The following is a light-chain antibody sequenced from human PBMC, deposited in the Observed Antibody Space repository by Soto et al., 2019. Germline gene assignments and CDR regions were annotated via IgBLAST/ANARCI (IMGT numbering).Light chain of an antibody. CDR2: DAS. Sequence: DIQMTQSPSSLSASVGDRVTITCQASQDISNYLNWYQQKPGKDPKLLIYDASNLEIAVPSRFSGSGSGTDFTFTISSLQPEDIPTYYCQQYDNLPPYTFGQGTKLEIK. J-gene: IGKJ2*01. CDR3: QQYDNLPPYT. CDR1: QDISNY. V-gene: IGKV1-33*01.